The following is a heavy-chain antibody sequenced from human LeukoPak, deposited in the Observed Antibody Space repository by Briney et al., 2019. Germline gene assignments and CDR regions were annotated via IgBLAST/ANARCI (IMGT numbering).Heavy chain of an antibody. V-gene: IGHV3-23*01. J-gene: IGHJ4*02. CDR2: ITSSGADS. D-gene: IGHD3-22*01. CDR3: AKGGAVVLTGFDS. CDR1: GFTFSNYA. Sequence: GGSLRLSCAASGFTFSNYAMNWVRQAPGKGLEWVAVITSSGADSYYSDSVRGRFTISRDNSKNTLYLQMNSLRAEDTAAYYCAKGGAVVLTGFDSWGQGTLVSVSS.